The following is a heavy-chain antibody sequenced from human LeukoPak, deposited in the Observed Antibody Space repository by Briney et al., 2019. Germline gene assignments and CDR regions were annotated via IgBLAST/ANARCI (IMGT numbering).Heavy chain of an antibody. CDR2: IYYSGRT. V-gene: IGHV4-61*01. Sequence: PSETLSLTCTVSGGSFSSGSYYGGWVRQPPGRGLEWIGYIYYSGRTNYNPSRKSRVTISVAPSKNQFSLKLSSVTAADTAVYYCARDRSSSGYCSSTSRYDDAFDIWGQGTMVTVSS. D-gene: IGHD2-2*03. CDR1: GGSFSSGSYY. CDR3: ARDRSSSGYCSSTSRYDDAFDI. J-gene: IGHJ3*02.